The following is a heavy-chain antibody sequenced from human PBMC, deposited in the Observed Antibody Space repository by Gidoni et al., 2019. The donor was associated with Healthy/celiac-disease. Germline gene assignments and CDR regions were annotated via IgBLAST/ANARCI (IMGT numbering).Heavy chain of an antibody. CDR2: INHSGST. V-gene: IGHV4-34*01. CDR1: GGSFSGYY. CDR3: ARGRQWLVRWFDP. D-gene: IGHD6-19*01. Sequence: QVPLQQWGAGPLKPSETLSLTCAVYGGSFSGYYWSWIRQPPGKGLEWIGEINHSGSTNYNPPLKSRVTISVDTSKNQFSLKLSSVTAADTAVYYCARGRQWLVRWFDPWGQGTLVTVSS. J-gene: IGHJ5*02.